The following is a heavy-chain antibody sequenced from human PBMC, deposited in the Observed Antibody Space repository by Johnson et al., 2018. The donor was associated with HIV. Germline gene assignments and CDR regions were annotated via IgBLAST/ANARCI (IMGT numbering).Heavy chain of an antibody. CDR2: IRSKAYGGTT. D-gene: IGHD3-3*01. CDR1: GFTVSSNY. CDR3: ATEDFRLTAFDM. Sequence: VQLVESGGGLIQPGGSLRLSCAASGFTVSSNYMSWVRQAPGKGLEWVGFIRSKAYGGTTEYAASVKGRFTISRDDSQNTLYLQINNLKTEDTAMYYCATEDFRLTAFDMWGHGTMVTVSS. J-gene: IGHJ3*02. V-gene: IGHV3-71*04.